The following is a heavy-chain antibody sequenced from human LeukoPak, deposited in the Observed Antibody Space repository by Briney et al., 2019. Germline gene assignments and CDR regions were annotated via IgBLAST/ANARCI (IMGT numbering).Heavy chain of an antibody. J-gene: IGHJ4*02. CDR3: AKGRAAAAGTFYFDY. D-gene: IGHD6-13*01. Sequence: GGSLRLSCAASGFTFSSHAMNWVRQAPGKGLEWVSSIGGIGASTYYADSVKGRFTISRDNSKNTLYLQMNSLRAEDTAVYYCAKGRAAAAGTFYFDYWGQGTLVTVSS. V-gene: IGHV3-23*01. CDR2: IGGIGAST. CDR1: GFTFSSHA.